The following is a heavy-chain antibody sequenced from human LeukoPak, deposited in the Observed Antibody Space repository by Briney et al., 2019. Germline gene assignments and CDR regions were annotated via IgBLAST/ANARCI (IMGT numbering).Heavy chain of an antibody. CDR3: ARDPHIAAAGTTFDY. J-gene: IGHJ4*02. CDR1: GFSFSTYA. CDR2: ISYDGSIK. Sequence: GGSLRLSCAASGFSFSTYAMHWVRQAPGKGLEWVTLISYDGSIKYYADSVKGRFTISRDNSKKTLYLQMNSLRDEDSAVYYCARDPHIAAAGTTFDYWGQGTLVTVSS. V-gene: IGHV3-30-3*01. D-gene: IGHD6-13*01.